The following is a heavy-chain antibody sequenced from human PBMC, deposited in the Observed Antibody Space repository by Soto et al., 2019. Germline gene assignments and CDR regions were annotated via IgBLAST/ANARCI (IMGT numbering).Heavy chain of an antibody. V-gene: IGHV4-4*07. CDR2: IHATEST. CDR1: GDSISNYY. J-gene: IGHJ4*02. D-gene: IGHD6-13*01. CDR3: ARALSSAAGLYFDY. Sequence: LSLTCTVSGDSISNYYWSWIRQPAGKGMEWIGRIHATESTNYNPSLKSRVTMSIDTSNNQFSLKLSSLTAADTAVYYCARALSSAAGLYFDYWGQGTLVTVSS.